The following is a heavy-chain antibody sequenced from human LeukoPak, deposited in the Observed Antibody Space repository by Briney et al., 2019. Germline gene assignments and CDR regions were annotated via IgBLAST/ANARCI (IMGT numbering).Heavy chain of an antibody. CDR2: INSDGSST. V-gene: IGHV3-74*01. CDR1: GFTFSTYW. J-gene: IGHJ6*03. Sequence: GGSLRLSCAASGFTFSTYWMHWVRQAPGKGPVWVSRINSDGSSTTYADSVKGRFTISRDNAKNTLYLQMNSLRVEDTAVYYCAREVRGFGYYMDVWGKGTTVTVSS. D-gene: IGHD3-10*01. CDR3: AREVRGFGYYMDV.